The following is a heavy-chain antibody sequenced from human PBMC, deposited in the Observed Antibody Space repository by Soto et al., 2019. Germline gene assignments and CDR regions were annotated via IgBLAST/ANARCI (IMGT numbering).Heavy chain of an antibody. CDR3: ARQAYYYDSSGYYLDAFDI. CDR2: IDPSDSCT. D-gene: IGHD3-22*01. Sequence: PGESRKISCKGSGYSFTRYWISWVRQMPGKGLEWMGRIDPSDSCTNYSPSFQGHVTVSADKSISTAYLQWSSLKASDTAMYYCARQAYYYDSSGYYLDAFDIWGQGTMVTVSS. V-gene: IGHV5-10-1*01. J-gene: IGHJ3*02. CDR1: GYSFTRYW.